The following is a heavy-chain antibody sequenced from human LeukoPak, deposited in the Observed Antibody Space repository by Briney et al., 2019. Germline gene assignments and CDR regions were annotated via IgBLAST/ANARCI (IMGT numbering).Heavy chain of an antibody. J-gene: IGHJ4*02. D-gene: IGHD5/OR15-5a*01. V-gene: IGHV1-2*02. CDR2: INPNSGGT. CDR3: ARASTMHRGITTPAVY. CDR1: GYTFTGYY. Sequence: ASVKVSCKASGYTFTGYYMRWVRQAPGQGLEWMGWINPNSGGTNYAQKFQGRVTMTRDTSISTAYMELSRLRSDDTAVYYCARASTMHRGITTPAVYWGQGTLVAVSS.